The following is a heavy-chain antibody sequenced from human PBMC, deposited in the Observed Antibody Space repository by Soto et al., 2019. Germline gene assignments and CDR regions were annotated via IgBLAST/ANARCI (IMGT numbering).Heavy chain of an antibody. Sequence: QVQLQESGPGLVNPSGTLSLTCAVSGGSLSSSSWWSWVRQPPGKALEWLGEIYYSGSTKYNPSLNSRVTISADQSKNDFSLRLSSVTAADTAVYYCVHHGVDPYYHDFWGQGMLVTVSS. CDR3: VHHGVDPYYHDF. D-gene: IGHD3-9*01. CDR2: IYYSGST. CDR1: GGSLSSSSW. J-gene: IGHJ4*02. V-gene: IGHV4-4*02.